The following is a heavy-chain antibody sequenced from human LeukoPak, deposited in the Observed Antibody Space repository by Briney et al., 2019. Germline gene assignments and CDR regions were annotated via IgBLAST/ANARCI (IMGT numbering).Heavy chain of an antibody. J-gene: IGHJ4*02. V-gene: IGHV3-23*01. CDR2: ISGSGGST. CDR1: GFTFSSYA. CDR3: ATAYYGSGSYYKPEYYFDY. D-gene: IGHD3-10*01. Sequence: GGSLRLSCAASGFTFSSYAMSWVRQAPGKGLEWVSAISGSGGSTYYADSVKGRFTISRDNSKNTLCLQMNSLRAEDTAVYYCATAYYGSGSYYKPEYYFDYWGQGTLVTVSS.